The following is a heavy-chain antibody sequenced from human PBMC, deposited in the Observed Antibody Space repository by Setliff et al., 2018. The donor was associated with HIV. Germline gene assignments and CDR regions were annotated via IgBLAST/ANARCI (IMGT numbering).Heavy chain of an antibody. J-gene: IGHJ6*03. CDR1: GGSISSSY. CDR3: AREAYSSSWYINYMDV. D-gene: IGHD6-13*01. CDR2: IYTSGSSN. Sequence: SETLSLTCTVSGGSISSSYWSWIRQPAGKGLEWIGRIYTSGSSNNYNPSLKSRVTMSVDTSKNQFPLKLSSVTAADTAVYYCAREAYSSSWYINYMDVWGKGTTVTVSS. V-gene: IGHV4-4*07.